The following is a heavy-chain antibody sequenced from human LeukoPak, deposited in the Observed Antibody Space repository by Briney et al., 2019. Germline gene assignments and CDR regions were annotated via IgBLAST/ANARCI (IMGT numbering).Heavy chain of an antibody. D-gene: IGHD2-21*02. Sequence: QAGGSLRLSCAASGFTFSSYGMHWVRQAPGKGLEWVAVIWYDGSNKYYADSVKGRFTISRDNSKNTLYLQMNSLRAEDTAVYYCAKAPHTLAYCGGDCYSYFDYWGQGTLVTVSS. CDR1: GFTFSSYG. V-gene: IGHV3-33*06. CDR2: IWYDGSNK. J-gene: IGHJ4*02. CDR3: AKAPHTLAYCGGDCYSYFDY.